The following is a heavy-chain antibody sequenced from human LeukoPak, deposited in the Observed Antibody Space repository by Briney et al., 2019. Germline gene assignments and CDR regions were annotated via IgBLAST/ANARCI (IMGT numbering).Heavy chain of an antibody. J-gene: IGHJ3*02. CDR3: ARYYDILTGDAFDI. D-gene: IGHD3-9*01. Sequence: GGSLRLSCAASGFTVSSNYMSRVRQAPGKGLEWVSVIYSGGSTYYADSVKGRFTIPRDNSKNTLYLQMNSLRAEDTAVYYCARYYDILTGDAFDIWGQGTMVTVSS. CDR1: GFTVSSNY. CDR2: IYSGGST. V-gene: IGHV3-66*01.